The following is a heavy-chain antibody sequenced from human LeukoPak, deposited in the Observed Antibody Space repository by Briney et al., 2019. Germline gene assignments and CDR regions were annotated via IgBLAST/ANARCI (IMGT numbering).Heavy chain of an antibody. CDR3: AKYCSGGNCYSGLY. J-gene: IGHJ4*02. Sequence: GGSLRLSCAASGFTFSSYAMSWVRQAPGKGLEWVSAISGSGGSTYYADSVKGRFTISRDSSKNALFLQMNSLRVEDTAVYYCAKYCSGGNCYSGLYWGQGTLVTVSS. D-gene: IGHD2-15*01. CDR1: GFTFSSYA. V-gene: IGHV3-23*01. CDR2: ISGSGGST.